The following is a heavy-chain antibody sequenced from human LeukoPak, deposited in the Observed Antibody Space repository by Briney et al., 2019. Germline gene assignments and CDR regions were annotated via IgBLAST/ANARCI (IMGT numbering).Heavy chain of an antibody. V-gene: IGHV3-74*03. CDR3: ARGPDHGGSYYHD. CDR2: LNNDGSRI. CDR1: GFTFSSSW. J-gene: IGHJ4*02. D-gene: IGHD1-26*01. Sequence: GRSLRLSCAASGFTFSSSWMYWVRQAPGKGLVWVSRLNNDGSRIEYADSVKGRFTISRDNAKNTLFLQLGSLRVDDTAVYYCARGPDHGGSYYHDWGQGTLVTVSA.